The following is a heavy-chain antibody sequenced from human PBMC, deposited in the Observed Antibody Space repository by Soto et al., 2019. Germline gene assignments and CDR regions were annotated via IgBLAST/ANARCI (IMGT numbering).Heavy chain of an antibody. V-gene: IGHV3-9*01. CDR3: ATDIGTRYCSGGTCYPLLGY. D-gene: IGHD2-15*01. CDR2: ISWNSGSI. J-gene: IGHJ4*02. CDR1: GFTFDDYA. Sequence: PGGSLRLSCAASGFTFDDYAMHWVRQAPGKGLEWVSGISWNSGSIGYADSVKGRFTISRDNAKNSLYLQMNSLRAEDTALYYCATDIGTRYCSGGTCYPLLGYWGQGTLVTVSS.